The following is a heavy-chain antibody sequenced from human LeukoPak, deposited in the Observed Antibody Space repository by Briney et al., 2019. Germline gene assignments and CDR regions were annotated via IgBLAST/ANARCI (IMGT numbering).Heavy chain of an antibody. D-gene: IGHD3-3*01. V-gene: IGHV4-59*01. J-gene: IGHJ4*02. CDR3: ARDYDFRSGYYIY. CDR2: IYYSGSN. Sequence: SETLSLTCTVSGGSISSYYWSWVRQPPGKGLEWIGYIYYSGSNNYNPSLKSRVTISVDTSKNQFSLKLSSVTAADTAVYYCARDYDFRSGYYIYWGQGTLVTVSA. CDR1: GGSISSYY.